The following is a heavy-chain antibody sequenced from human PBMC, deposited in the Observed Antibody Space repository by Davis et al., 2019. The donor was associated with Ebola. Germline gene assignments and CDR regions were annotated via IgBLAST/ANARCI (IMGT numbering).Heavy chain of an antibody. Sequence: GESLKISCAASGFTFSSYSMNWVRQAPGKGLEWVSYISSSSSTIYYADSVKGRFTISRDNAKNSLYLQMNSLRAEDTAVYYCAGDLYYDFWSGSEPVQVWGKGTTVTVSS. CDR1: GFTFSSYS. J-gene: IGHJ6*04. D-gene: IGHD3-3*01. V-gene: IGHV3-48*01. CDR2: ISSSSSTI. CDR3: AGDLYYDFWSGSEPVQV.